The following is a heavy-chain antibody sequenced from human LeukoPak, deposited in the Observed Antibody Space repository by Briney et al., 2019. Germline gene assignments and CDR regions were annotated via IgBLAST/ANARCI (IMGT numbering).Heavy chain of an antibody. CDR3: ARDFGLITMVRGVIIAKDPYYFDY. V-gene: IGHV1-46*01. D-gene: IGHD3-10*01. CDR1: GYTFTSYY. CDR2: INPSGGST. Sequence: ASVKVSCKASGYTFTSYYMHWVRQAPGQGLEWMGIINPSGGSTSYAQKFQGRVTMTRDTSISTAYMELSRLRSDDTAVYYCARDFGLITMVRGVIIAKDPYYFDYWGQGTLVTVSS. J-gene: IGHJ4*02.